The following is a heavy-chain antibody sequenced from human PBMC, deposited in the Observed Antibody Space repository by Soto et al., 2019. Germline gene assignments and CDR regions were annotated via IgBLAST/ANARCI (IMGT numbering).Heavy chain of an antibody. Sequence: QVQLVQSGAEVKKTGASVQVSCKASGYTFTSYGISWVRQAPGQGLEWMGWISAYNGNTTYSQKLQGRITMTTDTSTSTAYMELRSLRSDDTAVSYCARDRRVAATPDAFDIWGQGTMVTVSS. CDR3: ARDRRVAATPDAFDI. CDR2: ISAYNGNT. J-gene: IGHJ3*02. CDR1: GYTFTSYG. V-gene: IGHV1-18*01. D-gene: IGHD2-15*01.